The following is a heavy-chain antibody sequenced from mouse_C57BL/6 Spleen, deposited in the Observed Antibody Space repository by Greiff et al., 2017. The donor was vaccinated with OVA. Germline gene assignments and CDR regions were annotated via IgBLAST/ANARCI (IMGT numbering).Heavy chain of an antibody. CDR2: INPNNGGT. D-gene: IGHD2-2*01. J-gene: IGHJ3*01. V-gene: IGHV1-26*01. CDR1: GYTFTDYY. Sequence: VQLQQSGPELVKPGASVKISCKASGYTFTDYYMNWVKQSHGKSLEWIGDINPNNGGTSYNQKFKGKATLTVDKSSSTAYMELRSLTSEDSAVYYCAGGYDEKLSWFAYWGQGTLVTVSA. CDR3: AGGYDEKLSWFAY.